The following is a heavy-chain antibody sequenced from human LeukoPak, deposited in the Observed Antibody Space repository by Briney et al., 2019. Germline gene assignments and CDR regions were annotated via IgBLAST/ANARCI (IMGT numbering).Heavy chain of an antibody. CDR3: ARGGTDYFSAGYFDL. CDR1: GGTFSSYA. J-gene: IGHJ2*01. D-gene: IGHD2/OR15-2a*01. V-gene: IGHV1-69*05. CDR2: IIPIFGTA. Sequence: SSVKVSSKASGGTFSSYAISWVRQAPGQGLEWMGRIIPIFGTANYAQKFQGRVTITTDESTSTAYMELSSLRSEDTAVYYCARGGTDYFSAGYFDLWGRGTLVAVSS.